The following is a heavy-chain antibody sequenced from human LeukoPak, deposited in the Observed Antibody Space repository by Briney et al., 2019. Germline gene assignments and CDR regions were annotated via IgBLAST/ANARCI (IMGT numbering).Heavy chain of an antibody. CDR3: ARHIETYMITFGGAHFDY. V-gene: IGHV4-39*01. D-gene: IGHD3-16*01. CDR1: GASISSSSYY. J-gene: IGHJ4*02. CDR2: IYYSGST. Sequence: SETLSLTCTVAGASISSSSYYWGWIRQPPGKGLEWIGSIYYSGSTYYNPSLKSRVTISVDTSKNQFSLKLSSVTAADTAVYYCARHIETYMITFGGAHFDYWGQGTLVTVSS.